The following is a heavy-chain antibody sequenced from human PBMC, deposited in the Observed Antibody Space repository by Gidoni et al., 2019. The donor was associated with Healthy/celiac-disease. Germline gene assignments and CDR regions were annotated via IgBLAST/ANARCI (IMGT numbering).Heavy chain of an antibody. Sequence: QVQLVESGGGVVQPGRSLRLSCAASGVTFSRYAMHWVRQAPGKGLEWVAVISYDGSNKYYADSVKGRFTISRDNSKNTLYLQMNSLRAEDTAVYYCARDSSPAYCGGDCYSGFDYWGQGTLVTVSS. D-gene: IGHD2-21*02. CDR2: ISYDGSNK. CDR3: ARDSSPAYCGGDCYSGFDY. J-gene: IGHJ4*02. CDR1: GVTFSRYA. V-gene: IGHV3-30*01.